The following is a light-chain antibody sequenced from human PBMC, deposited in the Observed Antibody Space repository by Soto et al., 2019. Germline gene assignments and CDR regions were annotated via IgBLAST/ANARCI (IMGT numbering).Light chain of an antibody. Sequence: EVVLTQSPGTVSLSPGERVTLSCRASQSVISNYLAWYQQRPGQAPRLLIYAASSRATGIPDRFSGSGSGTDITLSISRLEPEDFAVYYCQQYGSSLTWTFGQGTKVE. CDR3: QQYGSSLTWT. CDR2: AAS. J-gene: IGKJ1*01. V-gene: IGKV3-20*01. CDR1: QSVISNY.